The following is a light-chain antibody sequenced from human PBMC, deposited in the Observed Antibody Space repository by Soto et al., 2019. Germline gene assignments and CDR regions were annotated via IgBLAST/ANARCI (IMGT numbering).Light chain of an antibody. CDR3: QRYNHWPPT. CDR2: GAS. CDR1: QSISSF. Sequence: EIVMTQSPATLSVSPGESATLSCRSSQSISSFLAWYQQKPGQAPRLLIYGASTRATGIPSRFSGSGSGTEFAFTISSLQSEDFAVYYCQRYNHWPPTFGQGTNLEI. V-gene: IGKV3-15*01. J-gene: IGKJ2*01.